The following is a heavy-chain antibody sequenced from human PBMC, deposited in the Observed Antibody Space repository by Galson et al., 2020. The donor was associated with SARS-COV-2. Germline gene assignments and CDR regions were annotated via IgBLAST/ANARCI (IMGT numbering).Heavy chain of an antibody. CDR2: ISYDGSIK. Sequence: GESLKISCAASGFTFSNYAMHWVRQAPGKGLEWVAVISYDGSIKKYADSVKGRFTISRDTSKNTVYLQMNSLRADDTAGYYCARVGGVFAFTRSYYLNYWGQGTLVTVSS. D-gene: IGHD3-22*01. J-gene: IGHJ4*02. CDR3: ARVGGVFAFTRSYYLNY. V-gene: IGHV3-30*04. CDR1: GFTFSNYA.